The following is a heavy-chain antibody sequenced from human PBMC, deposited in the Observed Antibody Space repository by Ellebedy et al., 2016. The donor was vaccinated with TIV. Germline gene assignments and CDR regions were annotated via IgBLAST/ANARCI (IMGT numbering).Heavy chain of an antibody. D-gene: IGHD6-19*01. CDR1: GFTFNSYA. J-gene: IGHJ4*02. V-gene: IGHV3-30-3*01. CDR3: ARDLDKSSGWYGGAAY. Sequence: GESLKISCAASGFTFNSYAMHWVRQAPGKGLEWVAVISYDCSSDFYADSVKGRFTISRDNSMTTLYLEMNSLRAEDTAVYYCARDLDKSSGWYGGAAYWGQGTLVTVSS. CDR2: ISYDCSSD.